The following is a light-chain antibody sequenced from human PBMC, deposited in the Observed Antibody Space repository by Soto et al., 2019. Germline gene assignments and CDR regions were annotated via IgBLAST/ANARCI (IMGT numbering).Light chain of an antibody. Sequence: EIVMTQSPATLSVSPGERATLSCRASQSVSSNLAWYQQKPGQAPRLLIYGASTRATGIPARFSGSGSGTEVTLTISSLPSEDFAVYYCQQYNNWPPWTFGQGTKVDIK. V-gene: IGKV3-15*01. CDR2: GAS. CDR3: QQYNNWPPWT. J-gene: IGKJ1*01. CDR1: QSVSSN.